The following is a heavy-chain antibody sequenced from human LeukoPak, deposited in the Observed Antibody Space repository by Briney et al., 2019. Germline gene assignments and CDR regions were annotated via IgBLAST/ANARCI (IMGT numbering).Heavy chain of an antibody. CDR2: INPNSGGT. CDR3: ARDGRQQLVGRSYYYYMDV. Sequence: ASVKVSCKASGYSFNDKYLHWVRQAPGQGLEWMGRINPNSGGTNYAQKFQGRVTMTTDTSMSTAYMELSRLTSDDTAVYYCARDGRQQLVGRSYYYYMDVWGKGTTVTVSS. V-gene: IGHV1-2*06. D-gene: IGHD6-13*01. CDR1: GYSFNDKY. J-gene: IGHJ6*03.